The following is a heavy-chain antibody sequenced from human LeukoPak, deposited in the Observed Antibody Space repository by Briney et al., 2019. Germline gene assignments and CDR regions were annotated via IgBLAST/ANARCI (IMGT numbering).Heavy chain of an antibody. V-gene: IGHV3-23*01. CDR3: AKELGYYDSSGD. CDR2: ISGGGGST. Sequence: GGSLRLSCAASEFSVGSNYMTWVRQAPGKGLEWVSAISGGGGSTYYADSVKGRFTISRDNSKNTLYLQMNSLRAEDTAVYYCAKELGYYDSSGDWGQGTLVTVSS. CDR1: EFSVGSNY. J-gene: IGHJ4*02. D-gene: IGHD3-22*01.